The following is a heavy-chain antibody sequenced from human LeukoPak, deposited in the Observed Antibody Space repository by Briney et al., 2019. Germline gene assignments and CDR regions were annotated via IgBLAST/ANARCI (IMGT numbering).Heavy chain of an antibody. V-gene: IGHV1-8*01. CDR2: MNPNSGNT. Sequence: ASVKVSCKASGYTFTSYDINWVRQATGQGFEWMGWMNPNSGNTGYAQKFQGRVTMTRNTSISTAYMELSSLRSEDTAVYYCARVGGLRYFDWLLGSTNFDYWGQGTLVTVSS. J-gene: IGHJ4*02. CDR3: ARVGGLRYFDWLLGSTNFDY. CDR1: GYTFTSYD. D-gene: IGHD3-9*01.